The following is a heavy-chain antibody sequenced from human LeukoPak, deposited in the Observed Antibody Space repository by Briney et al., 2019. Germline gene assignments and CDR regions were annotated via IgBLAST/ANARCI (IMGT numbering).Heavy chain of an antibody. CDR3: ARAQRDYYDSSGYYGRGNYYYYYYMDV. CDR1: VYTFTDYY. J-gene: IGHJ6*03. D-gene: IGHD3-22*01. V-gene: IGHV1-2*02. Sequence: EASETVSYKASVYTFTDYYMHWVRQAPRQGLEWMGWINPNSGGTNYAQKFQGRVTMTRDTSISTAYMELSRLRSDDTAVYYCARAQRDYYDSSGYYGRGNYYYYYYMDVWGKGTTVTVSS. CDR2: INPNSGGT.